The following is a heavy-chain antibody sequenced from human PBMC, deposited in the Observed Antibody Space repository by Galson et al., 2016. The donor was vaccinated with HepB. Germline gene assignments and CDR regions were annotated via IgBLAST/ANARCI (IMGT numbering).Heavy chain of an antibody. J-gene: IGHJ4*02. V-gene: IGHV1-46*01. D-gene: IGHD3-10*01. CDR1: GYTFTNYY. CDR2: MFPSGGTT. Sequence: SVKVSCKASGYTFTNYYMHWVRQAPGQGLEWMGIMFPSGGTTNYAQNFQGRVSMTRETSTTTDYMELSSLRSEDTAVYYCARGNGSGSYGVFDYWGQGTLVTVSS. CDR3: ARGNGSGSYGVFDY.